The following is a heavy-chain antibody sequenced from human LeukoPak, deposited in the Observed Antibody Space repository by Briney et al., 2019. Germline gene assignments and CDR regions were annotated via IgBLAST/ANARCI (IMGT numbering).Heavy chain of an antibody. D-gene: IGHD4/OR15-4a*01. CDR3: ARSMVGAVYFDY. J-gene: IGHJ4*02. CDR2: ISSTSTI. V-gene: IGHV3-48*02. CDR1: GFTFSSNS. Sequence: GGSVRLSCAASGFTFSSNSMNWVRQAPGKGLEWVSYISSTSTIYYADSVKGRFTISRDNAKNSLYLQMNSLRDEDTAVYFCARSMVGAVYFDYWGQATLVTVSS.